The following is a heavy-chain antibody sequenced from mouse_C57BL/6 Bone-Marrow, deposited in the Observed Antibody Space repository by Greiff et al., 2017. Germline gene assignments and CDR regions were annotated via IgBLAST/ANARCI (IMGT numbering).Heavy chain of an antibody. CDR1: GFSLTSYG. CDR2: IWSGGST. J-gene: IGHJ3*01. V-gene: IGHV2-2*01. Sequence: VQLQQSGPGLVQPSQSLSITCTVSGFSLTSYGVHWVRQSPGKGLEWLGVIWSGGSTDYNAAVISRLSISKDNAKSQVFFKMNSLQADDTAIYYCARNFNEGFAYWGQGTLVTVSA. CDR3: ARNFNEGFAY.